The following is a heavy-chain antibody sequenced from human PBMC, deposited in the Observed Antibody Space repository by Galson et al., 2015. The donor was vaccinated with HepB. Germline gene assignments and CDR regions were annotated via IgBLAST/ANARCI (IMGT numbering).Heavy chain of an antibody. CDR2: IHHLGRT. CDR3: ARVTRYGDYHHFYYDMEV. Sequence: ETLSLTCAVSGGSISSSDWWSWVRQPPGKGLEWIGDIHHLGRTNYNPSLKSRVTISLDKSKSQFSLKLSSVTAADTAVYYCARVTRYGDYHHFYYDMEVWGQGTTVIVSS. V-gene: IGHV4-4*02. J-gene: IGHJ6*02. D-gene: IGHD4-17*01. CDR1: GGSISSSDW.